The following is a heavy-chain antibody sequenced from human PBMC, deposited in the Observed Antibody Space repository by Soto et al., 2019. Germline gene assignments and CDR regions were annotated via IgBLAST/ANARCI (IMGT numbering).Heavy chain of an antibody. J-gene: IGHJ4*02. Sequence: SETLSLTCTVSGGSISSSSYYWGWIRQPPGKGLEWIGSIYYSGSTYYNPSLKSRVTISVDTSKNQFSLKLSSVTAADTAVYYCASLPSGSYFDYWGQGTLVTVSS. CDR2: IYYSGST. D-gene: IGHD1-26*01. V-gene: IGHV4-39*01. CDR3: ASLPSGSYFDY. CDR1: GGSISSSSYY.